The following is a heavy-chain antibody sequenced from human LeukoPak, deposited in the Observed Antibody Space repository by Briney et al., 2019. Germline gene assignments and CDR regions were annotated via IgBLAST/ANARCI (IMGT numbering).Heavy chain of an antibody. V-gene: IGHV3-23*01. CDR3: VRDRPNYHESNGHYYNRDGDH. CDR1: GFTFSSYA. CDR2: MCGSAGCT. Sequence: QTGGSLRLSCAASGFTFSSYAMSWVRLAPGKGLQWVASMCGSAGCTFYADSVKGRFTISRDNSKNTLYLQMNGLRAEDTAIYYCVRDRPNYHESNGHYYNRDGDHWGQGTLVTVSS. D-gene: IGHD3-10*02. J-gene: IGHJ5*02.